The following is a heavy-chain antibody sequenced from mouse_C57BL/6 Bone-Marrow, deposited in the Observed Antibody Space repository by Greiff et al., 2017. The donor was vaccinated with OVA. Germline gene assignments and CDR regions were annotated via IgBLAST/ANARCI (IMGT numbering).Heavy chain of an antibody. CDR2: IYPSDSET. Sequence: VQLQQPGAELVRPGSSVQLSCKASGYTFTSYWMDWVQQMPGQGLEWIGNIYPSDSETHYNQTFKDKATLTVDKSSSTAYMQLSSLTSEDSAVYYCAIYYGYGGFAYWGQGTLVTVSA. CDR1: GYTFTSYW. CDR3: AIYYGYGGFAY. J-gene: IGHJ3*01. V-gene: IGHV1-61*01. D-gene: IGHD2-2*01.